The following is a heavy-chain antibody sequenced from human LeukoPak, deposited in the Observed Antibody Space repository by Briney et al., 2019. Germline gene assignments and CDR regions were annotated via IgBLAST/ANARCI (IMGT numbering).Heavy chain of an antibody. CDR2: ISAYNGNT. CDR3: ARGVSLWFGEFYY. J-gene: IGHJ4*02. D-gene: IGHD3-10*01. CDR1: DNTFSGKA. V-gene: IGHV1-18*01. Sequence: ASVKVSCKVSDNTFSGKAIIWVRQAPGQGLEWMGWISAYNGNTNYAQKLQGRVTMTTDTSTSTAYMELRSLRSDDTAVYYCARGVSLWFGEFYYWGQGTLVTVSS.